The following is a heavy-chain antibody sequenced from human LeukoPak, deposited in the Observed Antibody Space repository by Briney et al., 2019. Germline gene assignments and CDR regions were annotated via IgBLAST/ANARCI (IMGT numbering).Heavy chain of an antibody. D-gene: IGHD3-22*01. CDR2: ISGSGGST. Sequence: GGSLRLSCAASGFTFDDYGMSWVRQAPGKGLEWVSAISGSGGSTYYADSVKGRFTISRDNSKNTLYLQMNSLRAEDTAVYYCAKDSMIVVVYYFDYWGQGTLVTVSS. CDR1: GFTFDDYG. CDR3: AKDSMIVVVYYFDY. J-gene: IGHJ4*02. V-gene: IGHV3-23*01.